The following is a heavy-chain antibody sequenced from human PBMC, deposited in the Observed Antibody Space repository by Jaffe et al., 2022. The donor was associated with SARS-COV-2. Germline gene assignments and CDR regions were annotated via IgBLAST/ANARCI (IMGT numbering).Heavy chain of an antibody. Sequence: QVQLHQWGAGLLKPSETLSLTCAVYGGSFSDYYWSWIRQPPGKGLEWIGEINHSGSTNYNPSLKSRVTISVDTSKNQFSLKLSSVTAADTAVYYCARRRWSSSSWYFDLWGRGTLVTVSS. D-gene: IGHD6-6*01. CDR1: GGSFSDYY. V-gene: IGHV4-34*01. CDR2: INHSGST. CDR3: ARRRWSSSSWYFDL. J-gene: IGHJ2*01.